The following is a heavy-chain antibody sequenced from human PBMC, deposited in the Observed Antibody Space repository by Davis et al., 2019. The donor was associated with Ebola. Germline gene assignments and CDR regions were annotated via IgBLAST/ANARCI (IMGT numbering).Heavy chain of an antibody. D-gene: IGHD5-18*01. CDR2: INHSGST. V-gene: IGHV4-34*01. J-gene: IGHJ2*01. CDR1: GGSFSGYY. CDR3: ARGTRGYSYGRYWYFDL. Sequence: SETLSLTCAVSGGSFSGYYWSWIRQPPGKGLEWIGEINHSGSTNYNPSLKSRVTISVDTSKNQFSLKLSSVTAADTAVYYCARGTRGYSYGRYWYFDLWGRGTLVTVSS.